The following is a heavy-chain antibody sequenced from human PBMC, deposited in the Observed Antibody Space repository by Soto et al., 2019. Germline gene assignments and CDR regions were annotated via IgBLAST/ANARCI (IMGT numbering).Heavy chain of an antibody. J-gene: IGHJ3*02. CDR2: INHSGST. CDR1: GGSFSGYY. V-gene: IGHV4-34*01. D-gene: IGHD3-3*01. CDR3: ARHSSYSDFWSGSPNPAFAI. Sequence: SETLSLTCAVYGGSFSGYYWSWIRQPPGKGLEWIGEINHSGSTNYNPSLKSRVTISVDTSKNQFSLKLSSVTAADTAVYYCARHSSYSDFWSGSPNPAFAIWGQGTIVTVS.